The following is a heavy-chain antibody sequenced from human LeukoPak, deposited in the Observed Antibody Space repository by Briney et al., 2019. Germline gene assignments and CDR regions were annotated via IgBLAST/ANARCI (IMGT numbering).Heavy chain of an antibody. D-gene: IGHD7-27*01. J-gene: IGHJ3*02. CDR1: GGSLSSYY. V-gene: IGHV4-4*08. CDR3: ARDERLGTLEGTPGPRAFDI. CDR2: IYTSGST. Sequence: SETLSLTCTVSGGSLSSYYWSWIRQPPGKGLEWIGRIYTSGSTNYNPSLKSRVTISVDTSKNQFSLKLSSVTAADTAVYYCARDERLGTLEGTPGPRAFDIWGQGTMVTVSS.